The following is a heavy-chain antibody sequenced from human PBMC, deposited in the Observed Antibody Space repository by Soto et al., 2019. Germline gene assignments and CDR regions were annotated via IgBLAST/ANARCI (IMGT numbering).Heavy chain of an antibody. CDR1: GGCIRSVGYY. Sequence: SDTRSLTCTVSGGCIRSVGYYWSWIRQHPGKGLGGMGYLYDSGSTYYNPSLKSRVTISVDTSKNQFSLKLSSVTAADTAVYYCARGESAIVVVPAAWDQWFDPWGQGALVTVSS. CDR3: ARGESAIVVVPAAWDQWFDP. D-gene: IGHD2-2*01. CDR2: LYDSGST. J-gene: IGHJ5*02. V-gene: IGHV4-31*03.